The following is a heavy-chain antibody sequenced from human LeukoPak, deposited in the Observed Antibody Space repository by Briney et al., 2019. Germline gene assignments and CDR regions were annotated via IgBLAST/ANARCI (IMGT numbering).Heavy chain of an antibody. CDR1: GFTFSSYG. Sequence: GRSLRLSCAASGFTFSSYGMHWVRQAPGKGLERVAVISYDGSNKYYADSVKGRFTISRDNSKNTLYLQMNSLRAEDTAVYYCAKEENSNRYQYDYWGQGTLVTVSS. CDR3: AKEENSNRYQYDY. D-gene: IGHD3-16*02. CDR2: ISYDGSNK. V-gene: IGHV3-30*18. J-gene: IGHJ4*02.